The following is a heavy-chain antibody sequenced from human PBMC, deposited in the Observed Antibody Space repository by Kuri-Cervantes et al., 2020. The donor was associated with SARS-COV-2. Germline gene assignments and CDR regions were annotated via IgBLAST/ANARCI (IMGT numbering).Heavy chain of an antibody. Sequence: LSLTCAASGFTVSSNYMSWVRQAPGKGLEWVSVIYSGGSTYYADSVKGRFTISRDNAKNSLYLQMNSLRAEDTAVYYCAREGIAVAGKYYGMDVWGQGTTVTVSS. CDR1: GFTVSSNY. CDR2: IYSGGST. J-gene: IGHJ6*02. D-gene: IGHD6-19*01. V-gene: IGHV3-53*01. CDR3: AREGIAVAGKYYGMDV.